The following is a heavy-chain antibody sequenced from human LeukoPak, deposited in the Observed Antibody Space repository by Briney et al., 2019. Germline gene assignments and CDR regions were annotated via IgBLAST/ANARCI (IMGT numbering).Heavy chain of an antibody. CDR1: GYTFTSNY. D-gene: IGHD6-6*01. CDR3: ARTAGRTFDY. CDR2: IYPRDGST. J-gene: IGHJ4*02. Sequence: RASVKVSCTASGYTFTSNYIHWVRQAPGQGLEWMGMIYPRDGSTSYAQKFQGRVTMTRDTSTSTVYMELSSLRSEDTAVYYCARTAGRTFDYWGQGTLVTVSS. V-gene: IGHV1-46*01.